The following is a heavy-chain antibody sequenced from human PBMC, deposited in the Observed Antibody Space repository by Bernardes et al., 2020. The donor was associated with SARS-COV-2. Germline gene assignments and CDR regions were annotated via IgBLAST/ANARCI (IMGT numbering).Heavy chain of an antibody. CDR1: GDSISSGNDY. V-gene: IGHV4-61*02. J-gene: IGHJ6*02. D-gene: IGHD3-10*01. Sequence: SETLSLTCTVSGDSISSGNDYWNWIRQPAGKGLEWIGRFYISGSTNYNPSLKSRVAISVDTSKNQFSVKLRSVTAADTAVYYCAREPKAYYYNSGSSTYYYGMDVWGQGTTVTVS. CDR2: FYISGST. CDR3: AREPKAYYYNSGSSTYYYGMDV.